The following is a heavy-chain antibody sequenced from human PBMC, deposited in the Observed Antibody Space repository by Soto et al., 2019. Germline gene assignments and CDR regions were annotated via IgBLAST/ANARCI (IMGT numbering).Heavy chain of an antibody. CDR1: GFTFSRYW. Sequence: PGGSLRLSCAASGFTFSRYWMTWVRQAPGKGLQWVGKIKKDGSEKYYVDSVKGRFTISRENAENSVHLQMDSLSVEDTAVYYCAREGDYVWASSLDYWGQGILVTVSS. D-gene: IGHD3-16*01. CDR3: AREGDYVWASSLDY. J-gene: IGHJ4*02. V-gene: IGHV3-7*01. CDR2: IKKDGSEK.